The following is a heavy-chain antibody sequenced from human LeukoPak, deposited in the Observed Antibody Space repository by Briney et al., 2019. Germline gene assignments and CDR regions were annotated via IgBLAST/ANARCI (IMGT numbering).Heavy chain of an antibody. D-gene: IGHD3-22*01. J-gene: IGHJ1*01. CDR3: ARQSDYYDSSGRYRAEYFHH. V-gene: IGHV4-39*01. CDR2: IYSSGST. CDR1: GGSISSSSYY. Sequence: PSETLSLTCTVSGGSISSSSYYWGWIRQPPGKGLEWIGSIYSSGSTYYNQSLMSRVIISVDTSKNQFSLKLSSVTAADTAVYYCARQSDYYDSSGRYRAEYFHHWGQGTLVTVSS.